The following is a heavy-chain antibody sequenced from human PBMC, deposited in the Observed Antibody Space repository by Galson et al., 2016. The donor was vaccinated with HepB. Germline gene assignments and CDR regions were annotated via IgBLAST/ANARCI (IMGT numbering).Heavy chain of an antibody. D-gene: IGHD6-13*01. CDR2: TYYRSEWYH. CDR1: GDSVSNDHSA. V-gene: IGHV6-1*01. Sequence: CAISGDSVSNDHSAWHWIRQSASRGLEWLGRTYYRSEWYHDYAESGQGRIAIITDTSTNQLSLQLNTVTPEDTALYYCASAKAAGTAFYLWGQGTMVTVSS. CDR3: ASAKAAGTAFYL. J-gene: IGHJ3*01.